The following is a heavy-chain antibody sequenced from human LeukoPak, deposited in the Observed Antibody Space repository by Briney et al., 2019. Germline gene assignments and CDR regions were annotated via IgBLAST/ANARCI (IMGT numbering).Heavy chain of an antibody. Sequence: KSSETLSVTCTVSGGSISSYYWIWIRQPPGKGLEWIGDIYYSGRTNSNPSLKSRVTTSVDTSKNQISLKLSSVTAADTAVYYCARPQKMGSRSPLGYWGQGTLVTVSS. CDR2: IYYSGRT. CDR1: GGSISSYY. CDR3: ARPQKMGSRSPLGY. V-gene: IGHV4-59*01. J-gene: IGHJ4*02. D-gene: IGHD6-13*01.